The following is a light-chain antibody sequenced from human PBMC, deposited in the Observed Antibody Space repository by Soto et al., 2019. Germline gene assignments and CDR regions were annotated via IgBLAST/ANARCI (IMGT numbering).Light chain of an antibody. Sequence: QSVLTQPPSASGTPGQRVTISCSGSSSNIGSNTVSWYHHFPGTAPKLLIYSNNQRPSGVPDRFSGSKSVTSASLAISGLQSADEADYYCATWDDSLNGWVFGGGTKLTVL. CDR2: SNN. CDR1: SSNIGSNT. V-gene: IGLV1-44*01. CDR3: ATWDDSLNGWV. J-gene: IGLJ3*02.